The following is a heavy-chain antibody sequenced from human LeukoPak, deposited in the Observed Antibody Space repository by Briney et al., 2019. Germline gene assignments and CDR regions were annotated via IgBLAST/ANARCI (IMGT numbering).Heavy chain of an antibody. CDR1: GFTFSNAW. CDR3: TTRYTSSWYSY. CDR2: IKSKTDGGTT. V-gene: IGHV3-15*07. J-gene: IGHJ4*02. D-gene: IGHD6-13*01. Sequence: AGGSLRLSCAASGFTFSNAWMNWVRQAPGKGPEWVGRIKSKTDGGTTDYAAPVKGRFTVSRDDSKNTLYLQMNSLKTEDTAVYYCTTRYTSSWYSYWGQGTLVTVSS.